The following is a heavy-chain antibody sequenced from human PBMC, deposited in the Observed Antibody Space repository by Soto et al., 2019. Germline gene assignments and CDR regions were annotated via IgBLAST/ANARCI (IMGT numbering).Heavy chain of an antibody. CDR1: GGTFSSYA. V-gene: IGHV1-69*06. Sequence: SVKVSCKASGGTFSSYAISWVRQAPGQGLEWMGGIIPIFGTANYAQKFQGRVTITADKSTSTAYMELSSLRSEDTAVYYCAREDGLLFGELLGYYYGMDVWGQGTTVTVSS. J-gene: IGHJ6*02. CDR2: IIPIFGTA. D-gene: IGHD3-10*01. CDR3: AREDGLLFGELLGYYYGMDV.